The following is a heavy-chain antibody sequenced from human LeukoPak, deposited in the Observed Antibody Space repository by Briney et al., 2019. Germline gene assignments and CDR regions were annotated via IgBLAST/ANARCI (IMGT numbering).Heavy chain of an antibody. CDR2: IYPGDSDT. D-gene: IGHD7-27*01. J-gene: IGHJ3*02. CDR3: ARITGAGTDAFDI. V-gene: IGHV5-51*01. Sequence: IGXXRRMPGXGVXGRGIIYPGDSDTRYSPSFQGHVTISADKSISTAYLQWSSLKASDTAMYYCARITGAGTDAFDIWGQGTMVTVSS.